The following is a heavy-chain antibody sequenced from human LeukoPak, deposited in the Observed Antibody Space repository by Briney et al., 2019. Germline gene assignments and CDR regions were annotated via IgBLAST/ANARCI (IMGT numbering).Heavy chain of an antibody. D-gene: IGHD3-9*01. Sequence: PSETLSLTCAVSGGSISSGGYSWGWVRQPPGRGLEWIGYIYHSGSTYYNPSLKSRVTISVDRSKNQFSLKLSSVTAADTAVYYCARELPTGWVDYWGQGTLVTVSS. V-gene: IGHV4-30-2*01. J-gene: IGHJ4*02. CDR1: GGSISSGGYS. CDR2: IYHSGST. CDR3: ARELPTGWVDY.